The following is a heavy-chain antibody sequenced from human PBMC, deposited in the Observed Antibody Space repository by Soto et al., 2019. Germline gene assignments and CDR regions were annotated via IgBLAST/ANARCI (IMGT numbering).Heavy chain of an antibody. Sequence: SETLSLTCTVSGGSISPYYWSWIRQPPGTGLEWIGFIYYSGSTNYNPSLKSRVTISLDTSKKQVSLKLSSVTAADTAVYYCARAAYYSDSSGYFLDLWGQGTLVTVSS. CDR1: GGSISPYY. CDR3: ARAAYYSDSSGYFLDL. J-gene: IGHJ5*02. V-gene: IGHV4-59*01. CDR2: IYYSGST. D-gene: IGHD3-22*01.